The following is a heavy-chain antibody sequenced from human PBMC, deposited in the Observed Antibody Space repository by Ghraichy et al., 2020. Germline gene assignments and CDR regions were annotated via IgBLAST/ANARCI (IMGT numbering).Heavy chain of an antibody. CDR1: GYTFTGYY. V-gene: IGHV1-2*02. D-gene: IGHD4-23*01. CDR2: INPNSGGT. J-gene: IGHJ3*02. Sequence: ASVKVSCKASGYTFTGYYMHWVRQAPGQGLEWMGWINPNSGGTNYAQKVQGRVTMTRDTSISTAYMELSRLRSDDTAVYYCARDYGGNYDAFDIWGQGTMVTVSS. CDR3: ARDYGGNYDAFDI.